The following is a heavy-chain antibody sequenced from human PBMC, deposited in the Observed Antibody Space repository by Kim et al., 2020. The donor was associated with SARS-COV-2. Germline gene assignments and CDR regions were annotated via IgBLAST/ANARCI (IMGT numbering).Heavy chain of an antibody. CDR2: INPSGGST. J-gene: IGHJ4*02. CDR3: AREAGYCSGGSCYAGGGFDC. Sequence: ASVKVSCKASGYTFTSYYMHWVRQAPGQGLEWMGIINPSGGSTSYAQKFQGRVTMTRDTSTSTVYMELSSLRSEDTAVYYCAREAGYCSGGSCYAGGGFDCWGQGTLVSVCS. CDR1: GYTFTSYY. V-gene: IGHV1-46*01. D-gene: IGHD2-15*01.